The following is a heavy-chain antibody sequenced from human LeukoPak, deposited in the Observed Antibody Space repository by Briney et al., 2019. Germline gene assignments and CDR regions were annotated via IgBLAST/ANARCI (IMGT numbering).Heavy chain of an antibody. D-gene: IGHD5-12*01. J-gene: IGHJ3*02. CDR3: ARGGATIPFDI. CDR2: INPNSGGT. Sequence: ASVKVSCKASGYTFTGYYMHWVRQAPGQGLEWMGWINPNSGGTNYAQKFQGRVTMTTDTSTSTAYMELRSLRSDDTAVYYCARGGATIPFDIWGQGTMVTVSS. V-gene: IGHV1-2*02. CDR1: GYTFTGYY.